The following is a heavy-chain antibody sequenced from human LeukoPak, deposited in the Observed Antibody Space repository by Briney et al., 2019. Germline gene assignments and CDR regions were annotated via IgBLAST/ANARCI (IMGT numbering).Heavy chain of an antibody. V-gene: IGHV4-30-4*02. J-gene: IGHJ4*02. Sequence: SETLSLTCTVSGGSISSGDYYWSWIRQPPGKGLEWIGYIYYSGSTYYNPSLKSRVTISVDTSKNQFSLKLSSVTAADTAVYYCARDGDVGYIDYWGQGTLVTVSS. CDR3: ARDGDVGYIDY. CDR2: IYYSGST. CDR1: GGSISSGDYY. D-gene: IGHD2-2*02.